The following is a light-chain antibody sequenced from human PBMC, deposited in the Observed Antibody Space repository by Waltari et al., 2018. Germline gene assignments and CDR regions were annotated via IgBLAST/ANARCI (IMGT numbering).Light chain of an antibody. V-gene: IGLV2-14*03. Sequence: QSALTQPASVSGPPGQAITISCTVPSSDTGNYNYVPCYQQHPGKAPKLMIYDVSNRPSGVSKRFSGSKSGNTASLTISGLQAEDEAVYYCSSYTSSSTLVVFGTGTKVTVL. CDR1: SSDTGNYNY. CDR3: SSYTSSSTLVV. CDR2: DVS. J-gene: IGLJ1*01.